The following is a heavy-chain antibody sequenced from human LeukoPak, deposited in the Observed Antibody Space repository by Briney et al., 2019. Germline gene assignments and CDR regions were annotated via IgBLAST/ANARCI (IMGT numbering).Heavy chain of an antibody. CDR2: IYHGGRT. V-gene: IGHV4-38-2*02. D-gene: IGHD3-9*01. CDR1: GYSISSGYY. Sequence: SETLSLTCTVSGYSISSGYYWGWIRQTPGKGLEWIGYIYHGGRTDYNPSLKSRVTISVDTSKNQFSLKLSSVTAADTAVYYCASARYFDWLLFRWGQGTLVTVSS. J-gene: IGHJ4*02. CDR3: ASARYFDWLLFR.